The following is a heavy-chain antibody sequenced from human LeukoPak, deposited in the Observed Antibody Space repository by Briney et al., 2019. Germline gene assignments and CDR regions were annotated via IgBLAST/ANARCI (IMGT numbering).Heavy chain of an antibody. D-gene: IGHD6-19*01. CDR2: INHSVST. CDR3: ARRSTTSGYSSGWFGYYYMDV. J-gene: IGHJ6*03. Sequence: KTSETLSLTCTVSGGSISSSSYYWGWIRQPPGKGLEWIGEINHSVSTNYNPSLKSRVTISVDTSKNQFSLKLSSVTAADTAVYYCARRSTTSGYSSGWFGYYYMDVWGKGTTVTVSS. V-gene: IGHV4-39*07. CDR1: GGSISSSSYY.